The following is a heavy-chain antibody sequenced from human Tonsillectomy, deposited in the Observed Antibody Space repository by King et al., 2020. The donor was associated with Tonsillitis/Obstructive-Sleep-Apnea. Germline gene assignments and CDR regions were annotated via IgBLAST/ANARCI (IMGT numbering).Heavy chain of an antibody. CDR1: GVSITNNY. CDR3: ASHPAGGFDI. CDR2: MYYSGSA. D-gene: IGHD4-23*01. V-gene: IGHV4-59*08. J-gene: IGHJ2*01. Sequence: VPLQESGPGLVKPSETLSLTCTVSGVSITNNYWSWIRQPPGKGLEWIGYMYYSGSATYSSSLESRVTISIDTSKSQLSLRLSSVTATDTAVYYCASHPAGGFDIWGRGKLVIVSS.